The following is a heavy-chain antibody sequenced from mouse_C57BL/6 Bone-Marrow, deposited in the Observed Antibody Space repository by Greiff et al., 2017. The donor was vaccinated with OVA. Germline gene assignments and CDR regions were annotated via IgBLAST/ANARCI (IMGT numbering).Heavy chain of an antibody. J-gene: IGHJ1*03. CDR3: ARYPADSHWYFDV. Sequence: EVQLQQSGPELVKPGASVKISCKASGYTFTDYYMNWVKQSHGKSLAWIGDLNPHNGGTSYNQKFKGKATLPVDKSASTAYMELRILTSDDSAVYDCARYPADSHWYFDVWGTGTTVTVSS. CDR1: GYTFTDYY. V-gene: IGHV1-26*01. CDR2: LNPHNGGT.